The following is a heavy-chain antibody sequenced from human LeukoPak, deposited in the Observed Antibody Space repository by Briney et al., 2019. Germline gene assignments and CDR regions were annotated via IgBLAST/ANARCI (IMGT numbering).Heavy chain of an antibody. CDR1: GGSISSGDYY. CDR2: INHSGST. V-gene: IGHV4-39*07. Sequence: SETLSLTCTVSGGSISSGDYYWSWIRQPPGKGLEWIGEINHSGSTNYNPSLKSRVTISIDTSKNQFSLKLTSVTAADTALYFCARGYLRGTIFPRPHGMDVWGQGTTVTVSS. CDR3: ARGYLRGTIFPRPHGMDV. J-gene: IGHJ6*02. D-gene: IGHD3-3*01.